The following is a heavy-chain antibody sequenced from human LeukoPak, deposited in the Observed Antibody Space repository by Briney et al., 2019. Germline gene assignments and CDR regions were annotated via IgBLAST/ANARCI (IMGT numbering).Heavy chain of an antibody. CDR1: GFTFDDYA. J-gene: IGHJ4*02. V-gene: IGHV3-9*01. CDR2: ISWNSGSI. D-gene: IGHD1-26*01. CDR3: AKDSWELRYFDY. Sequence: GGPLRLSCAASGFTFDDYAMHWVRQAPGKGLEWVSGISWNSGSIGYADSVKGRFTISRDDSKNTLYLQMNSLRAEDTAVYYCAKDSWELRYFDYWGQGTLVTVSS.